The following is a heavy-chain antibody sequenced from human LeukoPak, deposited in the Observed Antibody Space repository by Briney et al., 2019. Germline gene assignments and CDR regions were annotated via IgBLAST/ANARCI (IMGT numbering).Heavy chain of an antibody. Sequence: SETLPLTCTVSGGSISSGSYYWRWIRQPAGKGLEWIGRIYTSGSTNYNPSLKSRVTISVDTSKNQFSLKLSSVTAADTAVYYCARDVKPGPLDYWGQGTLVTVSS. V-gene: IGHV4-61*02. CDR2: IYTSGST. CDR1: GGSISSGSYY. J-gene: IGHJ4*02. D-gene: IGHD1-14*01. CDR3: ARDVKPGPLDY.